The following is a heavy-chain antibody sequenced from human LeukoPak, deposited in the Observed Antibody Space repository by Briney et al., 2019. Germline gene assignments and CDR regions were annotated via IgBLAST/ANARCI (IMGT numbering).Heavy chain of an antibody. CDR2: IYYSGST. J-gene: IGHJ5*02. CDR1: GGSISSYY. V-gene: IGHV4-59*01. Sequence: SETLSLTCTVSGGSISSYYWSWIRQPPGKGLEWIGYIYYSGSTNYNPSLKSRVTISVDTSKNQFSLKLSSVTAADTAVYYCARADQPLKDYVFDFRFDPWGQGTLVTVSS. D-gene: IGHD3-16*01. CDR3: ARADQPLKDYVFDFRFDP.